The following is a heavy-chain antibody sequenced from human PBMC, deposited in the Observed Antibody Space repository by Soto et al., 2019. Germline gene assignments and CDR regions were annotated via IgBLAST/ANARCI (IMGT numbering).Heavy chain of an antibody. CDR3: ATRITVFGLLIPPFDP. D-gene: IGHD3-3*01. J-gene: IGHJ5*02. V-gene: IGHV4-34*01. CDR1: GGSVSVYY. Sequence: SETLSLTCTVYGGSVSVYYWSWIRQPPGKGLEWIGEINHTGGTHYNPSLKSRVTMSVDTSKNQFSLRLSSVTAADTAIYYCATRITVFGLLIPPFDPWGQGTQVTVSS. CDR2: INHTGGT.